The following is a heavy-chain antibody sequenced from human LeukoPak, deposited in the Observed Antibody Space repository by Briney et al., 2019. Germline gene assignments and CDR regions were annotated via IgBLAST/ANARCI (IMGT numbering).Heavy chain of an antibody. Sequence: LSLTCTVSGGSISSNSYYWGWIRQPPGKGLEWVSYIGSSGSTVYYADSVKGRFTISRDNAKNSLYMQMEGLRDEDTAIYYCARDTLEYSNSPDALDIWGQGTMVTVSP. D-gene: IGHD4-23*01. CDR2: IGSSGSTV. CDR3: ARDTLEYSNSPDALDI. J-gene: IGHJ3*02. V-gene: IGHV3-11*04. CDR1: GGSISSNSYY.